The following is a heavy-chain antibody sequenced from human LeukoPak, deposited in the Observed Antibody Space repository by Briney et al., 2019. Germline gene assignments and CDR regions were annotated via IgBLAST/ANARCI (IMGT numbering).Heavy chain of an antibody. Sequence: ASVKVSCKASGYTFTGYYMHWVRQAPGQGLEWMGWINPNSGGTNYAQKFQGRVTMTRDTSISTAYMELSRLRSDDTAVYYCARDSRYSRGRGTIFGVVINNFDYWGQGTLVTVSS. CDR2: INPNSGGT. CDR3: ARDSRYSRGRGTIFGVVINNFDY. V-gene: IGHV1-2*02. CDR1: GYTFTGYY. J-gene: IGHJ4*02. D-gene: IGHD3-3*01.